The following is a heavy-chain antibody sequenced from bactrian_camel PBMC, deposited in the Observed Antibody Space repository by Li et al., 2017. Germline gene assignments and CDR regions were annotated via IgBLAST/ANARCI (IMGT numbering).Heavy chain of an antibody. CDR1: GFPFSDLA. Sequence: DVQLVESGGGLVQPGESLRLSCLVSGFPFSDLAWSWVRQSPGKELEWVATITNIGRTLYSAPVKGRFFLSKDNVKNILYLQMNDLKPEDTAMYYCATSPARGGLFDRVWAYPNWGQGTQVTVS. J-gene: IGHJ4*01. CDR3: ATSPARGGLFDRVWAYPN. V-gene: IGHV3S31*01. D-gene: IGHD5*01. CDR2: ITNIGRT.